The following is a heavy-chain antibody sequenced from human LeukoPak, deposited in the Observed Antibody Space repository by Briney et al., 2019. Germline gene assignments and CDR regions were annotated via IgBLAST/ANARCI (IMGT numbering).Heavy chain of an antibody. CDR2: ISDSGST. CDR1: GGSISGYY. D-gene: IGHD3-10*01. J-gene: IGHJ4*02. CDR3: ARDPYASGVDY. V-gene: IGHV4-59*01. Sequence: SETLSLTCTVSGGSISGYYWSWIRQPPGKGLEWIGYISDSGSTNYNTSLKSRVTISVDTSKNQFSLRLTSVTAADTAVYYCARDPYASGVDYWGQGTLVTVSS.